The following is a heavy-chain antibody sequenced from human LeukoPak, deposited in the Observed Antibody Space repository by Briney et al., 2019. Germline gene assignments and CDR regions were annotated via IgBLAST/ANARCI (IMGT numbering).Heavy chain of an antibody. J-gene: IGHJ3*02. CDR1: GFSFSTYS. Sequence: GGSLRLSCAASGFSFSTYSMNWVRQAPGKGLEGVSSISRSSLSIYYADSVRDRFTISRDNAKNSLYLEMNSLRAEDTAVYYCARGATSLPRIYSDKSGYKKVLDQNAFDIWGQGTMVTVSS. CDR2: ISRSSLSI. CDR3: ARGATSLPRIYSDKSGYKKVLDQNAFDI. D-gene: IGHD3-22*01. V-gene: IGHV3-21*01.